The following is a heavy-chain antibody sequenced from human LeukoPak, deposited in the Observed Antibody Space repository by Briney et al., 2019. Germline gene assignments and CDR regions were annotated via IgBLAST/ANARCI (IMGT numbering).Heavy chain of an antibody. CDR1: GGSISSSSYY. J-gene: IGHJ6*02. V-gene: IGHV4-39*01. CDR3: ARQADIVVVPAFYYYYYGMDV. D-gene: IGHD2-2*01. Sequence: SETLSLTCTVSGGSISSSSYYWGWIRQPPGKGLEWIGSIYYSGNTYYDPPLKSRVTISVDTSKNQLSLKLSSVTAADTAVYYCARQADIVVVPAFYYYYYGMDVWGQGTTVTVSS. CDR2: IYYSGNT.